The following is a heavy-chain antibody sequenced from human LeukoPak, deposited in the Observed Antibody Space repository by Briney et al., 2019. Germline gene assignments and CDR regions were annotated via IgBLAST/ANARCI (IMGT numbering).Heavy chain of an antibody. CDR1: GGTFSSYA. CDR3: ATRHGYSKGYSCYGMDV. J-gene: IGHJ6*02. Sequence: GASVKVSSKASGGTFSSYAISWVRQAPGQGLEWMGRIIPILGIANYAQKFQGRVTITADKSTSTAYMELSSLRSEDTAVYYCATRHGYSKGYSCYGMDVWGQGTTVTVSS. CDR2: IIPILGIA. D-gene: IGHD5-18*01. V-gene: IGHV1-69*04.